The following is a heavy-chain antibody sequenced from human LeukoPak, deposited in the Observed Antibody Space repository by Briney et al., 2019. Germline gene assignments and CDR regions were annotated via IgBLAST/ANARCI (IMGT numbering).Heavy chain of an antibody. V-gene: IGHV1-2*02. CDR2: INPNSGGT. D-gene: IGHD3-10*01. CDR1: GYTFTGYY. CDR3: ARDRLTMVRGVKTDLVY. Sequence: ASVTVSCKASGYTFTGYYMHWVRQAPGQELEWMGWINPNSGGTNYAQKFQGRVTMTRDTSISTAYMELSRLRSDDTAVYYCARDRLTMVRGVKTDLVYWGQGTLVTVSS. J-gene: IGHJ4*02.